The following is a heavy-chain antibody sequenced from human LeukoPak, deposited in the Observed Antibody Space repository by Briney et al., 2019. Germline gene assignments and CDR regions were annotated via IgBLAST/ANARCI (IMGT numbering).Heavy chain of an antibody. J-gene: IGHJ4*02. D-gene: IGHD1-1*01. V-gene: IGHV3-23*01. CDR3: ARRPGLERYHFDY. Sequence: PGGSLRLSCAASGFTFSSYAISWVRQAPGKGLQWVSTISGSGGSTYYADSVKGRFTISRDNSKNTLYLQMNSLRAEDTAVYYCARRPGLERYHFDYWGQGTLATVSS. CDR1: GFTFSSYA. CDR2: ISGSGGST.